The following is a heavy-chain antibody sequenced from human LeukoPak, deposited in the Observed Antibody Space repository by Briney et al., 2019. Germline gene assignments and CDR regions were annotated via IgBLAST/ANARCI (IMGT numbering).Heavy chain of an antibody. CDR1: GFTFSSSE. CDR2: ISSSGSTI. CDR3: ASNVDTATRAC. D-gene: IGHD5-18*01. Sequence: GGSLRLSCAASGFTFSSSEMNWVRQAPGKGLEWVSYISSSGSTIYYADSVKGRFTISRDNAKNSLYLQMNSLRAEDTAVYYCASNVDTATRACWGQGTLVTVSS. J-gene: IGHJ4*02. V-gene: IGHV3-48*03.